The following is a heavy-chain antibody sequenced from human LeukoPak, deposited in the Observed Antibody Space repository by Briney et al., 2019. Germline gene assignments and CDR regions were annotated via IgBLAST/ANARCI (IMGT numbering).Heavy chain of an antibody. Sequence: GGSLRLSCAASGFTFSGHWVSWVRQPPGKGLEWVAHVNPVGGEKDYVDYVKGRFTISRDNAKNSAHLQMDTLRVEDSAVYYCARGHYGLDVWGQGTTVNVSS. CDR2: VNPVGGEK. CDR1: GFTFSGHW. J-gene: IGHJ6*02. CDR3: ARGHYGLDV. V-gene: IGHV3-7*04.